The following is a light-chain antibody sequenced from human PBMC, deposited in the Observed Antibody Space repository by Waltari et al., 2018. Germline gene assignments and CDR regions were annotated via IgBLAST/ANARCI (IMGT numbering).Light chain of an antibody. J-gene: IGLJ1*01. CDR2: EVN. Sequence: QSALTQPASVSGSPGQSITISCTGTSSDVGAYDFVSWYQHHPGKVPKVIIYEVNNRPSGVSMRFSASKSGNTSSLTIAGLQAGDEADYYCSSDTSTHIPFVFGTGTEVTVL. CDR3: SSDTSTHIPFV. CDR1: SSDVGAYDF. V-gene: IGLV2-14*01.